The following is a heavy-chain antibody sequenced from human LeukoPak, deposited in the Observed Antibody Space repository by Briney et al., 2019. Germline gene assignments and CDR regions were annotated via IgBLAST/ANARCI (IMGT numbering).Heavy chain of an antibody. CDR2: MNPNSGNT. CDR1: GYSFTGYY. D-gene: IGHD3-3*01. CDR3: ARFALSRGFYDFWSDDAFDI. Sequence: GESLKISCKASGYSFTGYYIHWVRQAPGQGLEWMGWMNPNSGNTGYAQKFQGRVTITRNTSISTAYMELSSLRSEDTAVYYCARFALSRGFYDFWSDDAFDIWGQGTMVTVSS. J-gene: IGHJ3*02. V-gene: IGHV1-8*03.